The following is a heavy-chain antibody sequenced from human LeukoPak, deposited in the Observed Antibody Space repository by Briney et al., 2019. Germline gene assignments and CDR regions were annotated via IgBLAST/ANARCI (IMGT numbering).Heavy chain of an antibody. D-gene: IGHD2-21*01. CDR3: AKVLGSRIAVSDPFDY. Sequence: GGSLRLSCAASGFSFSGYAMNWVRQAPGKGLEWVSAISGSGGTIFYADSVKGRFTISRDHSKKILYLQMNSLRAEDTAVYYCAKVLGSRIAVSDPFDYWGQGTLVTVSS. V-gene: IGHV3-23*01. CDR1: GFSFSGYA. J-gene: IGHJ4*02. CDR2: ISGSGGTI.